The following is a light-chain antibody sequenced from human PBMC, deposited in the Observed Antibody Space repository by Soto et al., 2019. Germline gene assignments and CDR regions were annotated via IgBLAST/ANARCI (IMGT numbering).Light chain of an antibody. J-gene: IGLJ1*01. CDR1: SSNIGSNT. V-gene: IGLV1-44*01. CDR2: SNN. Sequence: QSVLTQPPSASGTPGQRVTISCSGSSSNIGSNTVNWYQQLPGTAPKLLIYSNNQRPSGVRDRFSGSKSGTSASLAISGLQSEDEADYYCAAWDDSLNGHVFGTGTKLTVL. CDR3: AAWDDSLNGHV.